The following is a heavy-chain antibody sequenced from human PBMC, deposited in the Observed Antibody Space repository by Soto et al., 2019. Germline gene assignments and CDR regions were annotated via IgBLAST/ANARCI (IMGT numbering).Heavy chain of an antibody. CDR1: GFTFSSYA. CDR3: AKDSRGGGLQLWFGWFDP. D-gene: IGHD5-18*01. J-gene: IGHJ5*02. Sequence: EVQLLESGGGLVQPGGSLRLSCAASGFTFSSYAMSWVRQAPGKGLEWVSAISGSGGSTYYADSVKGRFTISRDNSKNTLYLQMNSLRAEDTAVYYCAKDSRGGGLQLWFGWFDPWGQGTLVTVSS. CDR2: ISGSGGST. V-gene: IGHV3-23*01.